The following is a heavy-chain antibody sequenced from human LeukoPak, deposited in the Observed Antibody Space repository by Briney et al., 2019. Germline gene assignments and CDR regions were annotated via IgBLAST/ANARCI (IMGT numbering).Heavy chain of an antibody. CDR2: IYYSGST. J-gene: IGHJ5*02. V-gene: IGHV4-31*03. D-gene: IGHD3-9*01. CDR1: GGSISSGGYY. Sequence: SGTLSLTCTVSGGSISSGGYYWSWIRQHPGKGLEWIGYIYYSGSTYYNPSLKSRVTISVDTSKNQFSLKLSSVTAADTAVYYCARGDWFTWFDPWGQGTLVTVSS. CDR3: ARGDWFTWFDP.